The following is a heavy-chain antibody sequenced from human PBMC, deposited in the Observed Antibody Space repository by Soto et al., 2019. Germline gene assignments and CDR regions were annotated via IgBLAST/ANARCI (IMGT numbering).Heavy chain of an antibody. Sequence: QLQLQESGPGLVKPSETLSLTCTVSGGSIISSSYYWGWIRQPPGKGLEWIGSIYYSGSTYNNPSLKSRVTISVDTSKNQFCVKLSSVTAADTAVYYCARSLAAAFYYYGMDVWGQGTTVTVSS. J-gene: IGHJ6*02. CDR3: ARSLAAAFYYYGMDV. V-gene: IGHV4-39*01. CDR1: GGSIISSSYY. CDR2: IYYSGST. D-gene: IGHD6-13*01.